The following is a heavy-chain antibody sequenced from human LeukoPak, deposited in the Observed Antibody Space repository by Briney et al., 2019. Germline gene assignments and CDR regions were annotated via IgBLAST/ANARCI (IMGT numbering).Heavy chain of an antibody. D-gene: IGHD2-15*01. V-gene: IGHV3-15*01. CDR1: GFTFSNAW. J-gene: IGHJ6*03. CDR3: TTEEVVATRYYYYYMDV. Sequence: GGSLRLSCAASGFTFSNAWMSWVRQAPGKGLEWVGRIKSKTDGGTTDYAAPVKGRFAISRDDSKNTLYLQMNSLKTEDTAVFYCTTEEVVATRYYYYYMDVWGKGTTVTISS. CDR2: IKSKTDGGTT.